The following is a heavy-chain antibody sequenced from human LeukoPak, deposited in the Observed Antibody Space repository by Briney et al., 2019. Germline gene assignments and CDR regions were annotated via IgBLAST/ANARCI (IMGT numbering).Heavy chain of an antibody. CDR3: VRGGLAVAGTLDY. V-gene: IGHV1-69*05. D-gene: IGHD6-19*01. CDR2: IIPIFGTA. Sequence: SVKVSCKASGGTFSSYAISWVRQAPGQGLEWMGGIIPIFGTANYAQKFQGRVTITTDESTSTAYMELSSLRSEDTAVYYCVRGGLAVAGTLDYWGQGTLVTVSS. J-gene: IGHJ4*02. CDR1: GGTFSSYA.